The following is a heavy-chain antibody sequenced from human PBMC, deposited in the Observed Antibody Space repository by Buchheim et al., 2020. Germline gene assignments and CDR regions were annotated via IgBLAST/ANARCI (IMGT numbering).Heavy chain of an antibody. CDR3: ARGGGSYYGWLKP. CDR1: GFTFSDYE. V-gene: IGHV3-48*03. D-gene: IGHD1-26*01. Sequence: EVQLVESGGGLVQPGGSLRLSCAASGFTFSDYEMNWVRQTPGKGLEWVSYISSSGGTIYYADSVKGRFTISRDNAENSLYLQMISLRAKDRGDYDCARGGGSYYGWLKPGGQGT. J-gene: IGHJ5*02. CDR2: ISSSGGTI.